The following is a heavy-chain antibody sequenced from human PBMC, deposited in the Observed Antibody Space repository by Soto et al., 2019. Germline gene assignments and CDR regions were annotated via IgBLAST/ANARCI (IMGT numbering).Heavy chain of an antibody. CDR2: ISYDGSNK. CDR3: AVGFLNLPGDY. Sequence: HPGGSLRLSCAASGFTFSSYAMHWVRQAPGKGLEWVAVISYDGSNKYYADSVKGRFTISRDNSKNTLYLQMNSLRAEDTAVYYCAVGFLNLPGDYWGQGTLVTVSS. V-gene: IGHV3-30-3*01. D-gene: IGHD3-3*01. CDR1: GFTFSSYA. J-gene: IGHJ4*02.